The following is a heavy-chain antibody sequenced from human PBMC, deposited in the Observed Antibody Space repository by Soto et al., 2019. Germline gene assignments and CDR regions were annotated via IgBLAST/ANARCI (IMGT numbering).Heavy chain of an antibody. Sequence: GASVKVSCKASGYTFTSYAMHWVRQAPGQRLEWMGWINAGNGNTKYSQKFQGRVTITRDTSASTAYMELSSLRSEDTAVCYCARGSYSSSWEGGDYYYYGMDVWGQGTTVTVSS. CDR2: INAGNGNT. CDR1: GYTFTSYA. D-gene: IGHD6-13*01. J-gene: IGHJ6*02. CDR3: ARGSYSSSWEGGDYYYYGMDV. V-gene: IGHV1-3*01.